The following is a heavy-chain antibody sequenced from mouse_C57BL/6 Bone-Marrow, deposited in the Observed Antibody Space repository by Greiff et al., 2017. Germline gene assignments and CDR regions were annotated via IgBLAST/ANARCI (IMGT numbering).Heavy chain of an antibody. CDR1: GYTFTSYG. D-gene: IGHD2-4*01. CDR2: FYPRSGNT. V-gene: IGHV1-81*01. J-gene: IGHJ2*01. CDR3: ARGDDYPDY. Sequence: VQVVESGAELARPGASVKLSCKASGYTFTSYGISWVKQRTGQGLEWIGEFYPRSGNTYYNEKFKGKATLTADKSSSTAYMELRSLTSEDSAVDYCARGDDYPDYWGQGTTLTVSS.